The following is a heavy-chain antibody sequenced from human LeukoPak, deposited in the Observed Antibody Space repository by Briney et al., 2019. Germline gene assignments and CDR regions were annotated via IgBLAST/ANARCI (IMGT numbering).Heavy chain of an antibody. CDR2: INPNSGGT. Sequence: ASVKVSCKASGYTFTGYYMHWVRQAPGQGLEWMGRINPNSGGTNYAQKFQGRVTMTRDTSISTAYMELSRLRSDDTAVYYCARGEWWAYYFDYWGQGTLVTVSS. J-gene: IGHJ4*02. CDR1: GYTFTGYY. V-gene: IGHV1-2*06. D-gene: IGHD2-15*01. CDR3: ARGEWWAYYFDY.